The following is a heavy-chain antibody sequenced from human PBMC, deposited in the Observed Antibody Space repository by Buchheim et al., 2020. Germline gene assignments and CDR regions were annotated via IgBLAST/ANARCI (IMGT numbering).Heavy chain of an antibody. CDR1: GYTFTSYY. D-gene: IGHD5-24*01. V-gene: IGHV1-46*01. J-gene: IGHJ6*02. Sequence: QVQLVQSGAEVKKPGASVKVSCKASGYTFTSYYMHWVRQAPGQGLEWMGIINPSGGSTSYAQKFQGRVTMTRDTSTSTVYMELSNLRSEDTAVYYCARVWATISVAPRGSYGMDVWGQGTT. CDR2: INPSGGST. CDR3: ARVWATISVAPRGSYGMDV.